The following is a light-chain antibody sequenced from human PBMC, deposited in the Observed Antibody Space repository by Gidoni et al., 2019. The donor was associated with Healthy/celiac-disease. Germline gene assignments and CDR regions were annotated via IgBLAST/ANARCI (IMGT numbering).Light chain of an antibody. CDR2: GNS. V-gene: IGLV1-40*01. J-gene: IGLJ2*01. CDR1: SSNIGAGYD. CDR3: QSYDSSLSGVV. Sequence: QSVLTHPPSVSGAPGQRVTISCTGSSSNIGAGYDVHWYQQLPGTAPKLLIYGNSNRPSGVPDRFSGSKSGTSASLAITGRQAEDEADYYCQSYDSSLSGVVFGGGTKLTVL.